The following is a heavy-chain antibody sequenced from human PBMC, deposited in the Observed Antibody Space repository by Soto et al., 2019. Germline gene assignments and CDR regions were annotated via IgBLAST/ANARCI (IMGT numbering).Heavy chain of an antibody. V-gene: IGHV3-23*01. J-gene: IGHJ3*01. CDR3: SRDPNGDYVGAFDD. Sequence: EVQPLESGGGLVQPGESLRISCAASTFTFRTYAMTWVRQAPGKGLEWVSSISVGGDASYHTDSVNGRFTISRDSSKNTVYLQMNSLRPEDTAIYYCSRDPNGDYVGAFDDWGQGTMVTVSS. CDR1: TFTFRTYA. CDR2: ISVGGDAS. D-gene: IGHD2-8*01.